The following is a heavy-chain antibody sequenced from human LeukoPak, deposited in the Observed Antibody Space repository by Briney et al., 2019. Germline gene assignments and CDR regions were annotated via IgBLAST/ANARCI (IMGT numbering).Heavy chain of an antibody. CDR2: ISSNGAST. CDR1: GFTFSSYG. J-gene: IGHJ4*02. V-gene: IGHV3-23*01. Sequence: GGSLRLSCAASGFTFSSYGMHWVRQAPGKGLEWVSGISSNGASTYYVDSVKGRFTISRDNSKNTLFLQMNSLRAEDTAVYYCAKRGSVGTLGHFDYWGQGTLVTVSS. CDR3: AKRGSVGTLGHFDY. D-gene: IGHD6-13*01.